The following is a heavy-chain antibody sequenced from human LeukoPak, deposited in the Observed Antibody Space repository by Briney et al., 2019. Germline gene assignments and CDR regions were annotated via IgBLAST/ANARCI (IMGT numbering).Heavy chain of an antibody. D-gene: IGHD2-15*01. Sequence: PSETLSLTCAVYGGSFRGYYWSWIRQPPGKGLEWIVEINHSGSTNYNPSLKSRVTISVDTYKNQFSLKLSSVTAAETAVYYCARPYCSGGSCYPGGLDYWGQGTLVTVSS. CDR2: INHSGST. J-gene: IGHJ4*02. V-gene: IGHV4-34*01. CDR3: ARPYCSGGSCYPGGLDY. CDR1: GGSFRGYY.